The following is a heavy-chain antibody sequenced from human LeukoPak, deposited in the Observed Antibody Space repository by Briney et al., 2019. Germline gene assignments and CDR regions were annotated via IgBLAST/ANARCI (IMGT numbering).Heavy chain of an antibody. CDR1: GGSISSSGYY. D-gene: IGHD2-2*01. J-gene: IGHJ4*02. Sequence: PSETLSLTCTVSGGSISSSGYYWGWIRQPPGKGLEWIGSIFYSGSTYYNPSLKSRVTISVDTSKNQFSLKLSSVTAADTAVYYCARQFLSSTHYWSAWDYWGQGTLVTVSS. CDR2: IFYSGST. V-gene: IGHV4-39*01. CDR3: ARQFLSSTHYWSAWDY.